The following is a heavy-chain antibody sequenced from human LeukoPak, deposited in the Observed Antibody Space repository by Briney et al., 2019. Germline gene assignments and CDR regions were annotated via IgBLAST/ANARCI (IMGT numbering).Heavy chain of an antibody. D-gene: IGHD3-10*01. CDR2: IYTSGST. Sequence: HPSETLSLTCTVSGGSISSGSYYWSWIRQPAGKGLEWIVRIYTSGSTNYNPSLKSRVTISVDTSKNQFSLKLSSVTAADTAVYYCARHAITMVRGVISYFDYWGQGTLVTVSS. CDR1: GGSISSGSYY. V-gene: IGHV4-61*02. CDR3: ARHAITMVRGVISYFDY. J-gene: IGHJ4*02.